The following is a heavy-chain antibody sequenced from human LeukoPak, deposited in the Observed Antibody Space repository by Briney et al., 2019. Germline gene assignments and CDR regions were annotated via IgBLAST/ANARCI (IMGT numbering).Heavy chain of an antibody. D-gene: IGHD6-13*01. CDR3: ARAGYRTHKDAFDI. CDR2: IYYGGST. J-gene: IGHJ3*02. Sequence: SETLSLTCTVSGGSISSYYWSWIRQPPGKGLEWIGYIYYGGSTNYNPSLKSRVTISVDTSKNQFSLKLSSVTAADTAVYYCARAGYRTHKDAFDIWGQGTMVTVSS. V-gene: IGHV4-59*01. CDR1: GGSISSYY.